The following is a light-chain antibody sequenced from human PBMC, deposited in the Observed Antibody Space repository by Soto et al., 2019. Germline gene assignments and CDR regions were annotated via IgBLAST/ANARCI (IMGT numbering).Light chain of an antibody. V-gene: IGKV1-39*01. CDR3: QQSYSRPIT. J-gene: IGKJ5*01. CDR1: QSISSY. CDR2: AAS. Sequence: DLQMTQSPSTLSGSVGDRVTITCRASQSISSYLNWYQQKPGKAPKLLIYAASSLQSGVPSRFSGSGSGTDFTLTISSLQPEDVATYYCQQSYSRPITFGQGTRLEI.